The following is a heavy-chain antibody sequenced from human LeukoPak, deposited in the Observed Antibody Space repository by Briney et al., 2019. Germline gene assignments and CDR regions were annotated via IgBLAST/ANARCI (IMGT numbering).Heavy chain of an antibody. CDR1: GFTFSSYW. V-gene: IGHV3-7*01. D-gene: IGHD3-10*01. J-gene: IGHJ6*03. Sequence: GGSLRLSCAASGFTFSSYWMSWVRQAPGKGLEWVANIKQDGSEKYYVDSVKGRFTISRDNAKNSLYLQMNSLRAEDTAVYYCARVGTMVRGVWYYYYMDVWGKGITVTVSS. CDR2: IKQDGSEK. CDR3: ARVGTMVRGVWYYYYMDV.